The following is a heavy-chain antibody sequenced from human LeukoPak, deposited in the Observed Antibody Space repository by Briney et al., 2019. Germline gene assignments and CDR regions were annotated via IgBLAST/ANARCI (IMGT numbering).Heavy chain of an antibody. CDR2: IYYSGST. V-gene: IGHV4-39*01. Sequence: PSETLSLTCTASGGSISSSSYYWGWIRQPPGKGLEWIGSIYYSGSTYYNPSLKSRLTISVNTSKNQFSLKLSSVTAADAAVYYCARRIRLSAFDIWGQGTMVTVSS. CDR1: GGSISSSSYY. D-gene: IGHD6-19*01. CDR3: ARRIRLSAFDI. J-gene: IGHJ3*02.